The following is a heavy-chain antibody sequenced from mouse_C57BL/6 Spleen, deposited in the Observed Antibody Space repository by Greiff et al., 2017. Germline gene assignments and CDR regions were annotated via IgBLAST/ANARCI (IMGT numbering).Heavy chain of an antibody. J-gene: IGHJ2*01. Sequence: VKLMESGAELVRPGASVKLSCKASGYTFTDYYINWVKQRPGQGLEWIARIYPGSGNTYYNEKFKGKATLTAEKSSSTAYMQLSSLTSEDSAVYFCARGGLRQGPFDYWGQGTTLTVSS. V-gene: IGHV1-76*01. D-gene: IGHD2-4*01. CDR1: GYTFTDYY. CDR2: IYPGSGNT. CDR3: ARGGLRQGPFDY.